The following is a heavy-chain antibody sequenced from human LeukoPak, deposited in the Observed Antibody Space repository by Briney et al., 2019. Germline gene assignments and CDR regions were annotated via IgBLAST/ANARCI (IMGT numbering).Heavy chain of an antibody. CDR2: ISYDGSNK. Sequence: GGSLRLSCAASGFTFSSYAMHWVRQAPGKGLEWVAVISYDGSNKYYADSVKGRFTISRDNSKNTLYLQMNSLRAEDTAVYYCARETHFDYWGQGTPVTVSS. CDR3: ARETHFDY. J-gene: IGHJ4*02. V-gene: IGHV3-30-3*01. CDR1: GFTFSSYA.